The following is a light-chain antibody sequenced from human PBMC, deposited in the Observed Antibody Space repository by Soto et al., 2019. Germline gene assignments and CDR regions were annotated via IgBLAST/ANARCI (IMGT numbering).Light chain of an antibody. CDR1: QSISGSY. J-gene: IGKJ3*01. CDR2: GAS. CDR3: NLYSPSSFT. V-gene: IGKV3-20*01. Sequence: EIVLTQSPGTLSLSPGERATLSCRASQSISGSYLAWDQQKPGQSPRLLIYGASSRATGIPDRFTGSGSGTHFTLTISRLEPEDFAVYYCNLYSPSSFTFGPGTKVEIE.